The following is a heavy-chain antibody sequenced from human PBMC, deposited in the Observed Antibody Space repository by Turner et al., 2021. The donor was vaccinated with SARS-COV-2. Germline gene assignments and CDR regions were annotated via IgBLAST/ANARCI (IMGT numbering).Heavy chain of an antibody. CDR1: GFSLRTSGMC. CDR2: IDWDDDK. D-gene: IGHD5-18*01. Sequence: QVTLRESAPALVKPTQTLTLTCTSSGFSLRTSGMCASWIRQPPGKALEWLALIDWDDDKYYSTSLETRLTITNKTSKDQMVLTMANMDPVDTATYYCARMKVDTAMILGESYYYYSMDVWGQGTTVTVSS. CDR3: ARMKVDTAMILGESYYYYSMDV. J-gene: IGHJ6*02. V-gene: IGHV2-70*01.